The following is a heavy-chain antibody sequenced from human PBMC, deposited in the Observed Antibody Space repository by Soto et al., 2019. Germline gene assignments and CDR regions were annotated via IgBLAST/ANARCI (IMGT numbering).Heavy chain of an antibody. CDR3: TKTEVTPNY. V-gene: IGHV3-15*07. CDR2: IKSKTEGGTT. J-gene: IGHJ4*02. D-gene: IGHD4-4*01. Sequence: EVQLVESGGGLVKPGGSLRLSCAASGFTFSNAWMNWVRQAPGKGLEWVGRIKSKTEGGTTDYAAPVKGRFTISRDDSKNTVYLQMNSLKTEDTAVYYYTKTEVTPNYWGQGTLVTVSS. CDR1: GFTFSNAW.